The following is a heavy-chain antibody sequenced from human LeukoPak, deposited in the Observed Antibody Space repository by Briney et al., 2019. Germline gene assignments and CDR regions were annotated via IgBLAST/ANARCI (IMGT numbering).Heavy chain of an antibody. CDR2: INHSGST. J-gene: IGHJ4*02. CDR1: GGSFSGYY. D-gene: IGHD5-24*01. Sequence: SETLSLTCAVYGGSFSGYYWSWIRQPPGKGLEWIGEINHSGSTNNNSSLKSRVTISVDTSKNLFSLKLSSVTAADTAVYYCARGEGARDGYNYEGPFYFDYWGQGTLVTVSS. V-gene: IGHV4-34*01. CDR3: ARGEGARDGYNYEGPFYFDY.